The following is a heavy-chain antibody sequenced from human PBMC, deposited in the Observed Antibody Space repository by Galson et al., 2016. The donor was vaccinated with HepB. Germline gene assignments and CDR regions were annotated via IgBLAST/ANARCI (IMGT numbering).Heavy chain of an antibody. Sequence: SVKVSCKASGGTFSSYAISWVRQAPGQGLEWMGGIIPIFGTANYAQKFQGRVTITADESTSTAYMDLSSQRSEDPAVYYCAGNPYGSLGGPYFGYWGQGTLVTVSS. CDR2: IIPIFGTA. CDR3: AGNPYGSLGGPYFGY. D-gene: IGHD3-10*01. CDR1: GGTFSSYA. J-gene: IGHJ4*02. V-gene: IGHV1-69*13.